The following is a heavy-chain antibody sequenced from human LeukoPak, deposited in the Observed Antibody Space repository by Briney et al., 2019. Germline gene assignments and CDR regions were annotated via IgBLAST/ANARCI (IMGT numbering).Heavy chain of an antibody. Sequence: GGSPRLSCAASGFTFSSYAVHWVRQAPGKGLEWVAVISYDGSHKYYADSVKGRFTISRDNSENTLFLQMNGLRAEDTAVYYCAKSTSSSWSPFDYWGQGTLVTVSS. CDR3: AKSTSSSWSPFDY. D-gene: IGHD6-13*01. V-gene: IGHV3-30-3*02. CDR1: GFTFSSYA. CDR2: ISYDGSHK. J-gene: IGHJ4*02.